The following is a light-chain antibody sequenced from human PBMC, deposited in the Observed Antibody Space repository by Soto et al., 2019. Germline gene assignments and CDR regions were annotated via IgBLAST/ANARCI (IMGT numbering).Light chain of an antibody. CDR1: QSVSSSY. CDR2: GAS. CDR3: QQYNSYSRT. J-gene: IGKJ1*01. V-gene: IGKV3-20*01. Sequence: EIVLTQAPGTLSLSPGERATLSCRPGQSVSSSYLAWYQQKPGQAPRLLIYGASSRATGIPDRFSGSGSGTEFTLTISSLQPDDFATYYCQQYNSYSRTFGQGTKVDI.